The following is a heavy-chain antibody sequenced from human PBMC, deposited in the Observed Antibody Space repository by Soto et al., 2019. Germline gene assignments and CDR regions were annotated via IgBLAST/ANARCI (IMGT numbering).Heavy chain of an antibody. V-gene: IGHV1-18*01. J-gene: IGHJ6*03. CDR1: GYSFTNYG. D-gene: IGHD6-19*01. CDR3: ARDRGVAPPVAGNTHYYYYMDV. CDR2: ISAYNGNT. Sequence: QDQLVQSGVEVKKPGASVKVSCKASGYSFTNYGITWLRQAPGQGFEGLGWISAYNGNTNYAQKFQGRVTMTTDASTSTAYLELRSLRSDDTAVYYCARDRGVAPPVAGNTHYYYYMDVWGKGTTVTVSS.